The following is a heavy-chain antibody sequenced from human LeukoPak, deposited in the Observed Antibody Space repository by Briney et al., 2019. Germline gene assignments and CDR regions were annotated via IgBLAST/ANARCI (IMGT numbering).Heavy chain of an antibody. V-gene: IGHV4-59*01. CDR1: VDSISGYY. J-gene: IGHJ4*02. Sequence: SETLSLTCTVSVDSISGYYWSWIRQPPGKGLEWIGYMYYSGNTNYNPSLKSRLTTSLDTSKSQFSLKLSPVTAADTAVYYCARGKYYFDYWGQGTLVTVSS. CDR2: MYYSGNT. CDR3: ARGKYYFDY.